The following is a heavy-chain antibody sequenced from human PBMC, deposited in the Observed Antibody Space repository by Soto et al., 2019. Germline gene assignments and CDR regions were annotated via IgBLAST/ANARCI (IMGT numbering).Heavy chain of an antibody. CDR2: IYYSGST. CDR1: GGSISSGDYY. CDR3: ARVANWNYVTLVDY. Sequence: SETLSLTCTVSGGSISSGDYYWSWIRQPPGKGLEWIGYIYYSGSTYYNPSLKSRVTISVDTSKNQFSLKLSSVTAADTAVYYCARVANWNYVTLVDYWGQGTLVTVSS. D-gene: IGHD1-7*01. J-gene: IGHJ4*02. V-gene: IGHV4-30-4*01.